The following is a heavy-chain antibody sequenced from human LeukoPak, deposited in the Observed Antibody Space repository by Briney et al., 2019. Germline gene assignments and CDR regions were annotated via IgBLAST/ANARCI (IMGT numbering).Heavy chain of an antibody. V-gene: IGHV4-31*03. CDR3: ARRTVRGPHNWFDP. D-gene: IGHD3-10*01. Sequence: SETLSLTCTVSGGSISSGGYYWSWIRQHPGKGLEWIGYIYYSGSTYYNPSLKSRVTISVDTSKNQFSLKLSSVTAADTAVYYCARRTVRGPHNWFDPWGQGTLVTDPS. CDR1: GGSISSGGYY. CDR2: IYYSGST. J-gene: IGHJ5*02.